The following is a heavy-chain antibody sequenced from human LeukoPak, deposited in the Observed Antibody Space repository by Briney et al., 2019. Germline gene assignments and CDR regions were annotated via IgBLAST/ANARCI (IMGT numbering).Heavy chain of an antibody. V-gene: IGHV4-34*01. CDR1: GGSFSGYY. CDR2: IHHSGST. Sequence: SETLSLTCAVYGGSFSGYYWSWIRQPPGKGLEWIGEIHHSGSTNYNPSLKSRVTISVDTSKNQFSLKLSSVTAADTAVYYCARGRSRYCSSTSCYTEDYYYYYMDVWGKRTTVTVSS. CDR3: ARGRSRYCSSTSCYTEDYYYYYMDV. J-gene: IGHJ6*03. D-gene: IGHD2-2*02.